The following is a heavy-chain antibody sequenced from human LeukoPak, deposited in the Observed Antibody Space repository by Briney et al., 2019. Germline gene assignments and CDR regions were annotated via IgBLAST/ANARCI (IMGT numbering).Heavy chain of an antibody. V-gene: IGHV3-21*01. CDR2: ISSSSSYI. J-gene: IGHJ6*04. CDR3: AGDSRDENGEYYYGMDV. Sequence: PGGSLRLSCAASGFTFSSYSMNWVRQAPGKGLEWVSSISSSSSYIYYADSVKGRFTISRDNAENSLYLQMNSLRAEDTAVYYCAGDSRDENGEYYYGMDVWGKGTTVTVSS. D-gene: IGHD1-1*01. CDR1: GFTFSSYS.